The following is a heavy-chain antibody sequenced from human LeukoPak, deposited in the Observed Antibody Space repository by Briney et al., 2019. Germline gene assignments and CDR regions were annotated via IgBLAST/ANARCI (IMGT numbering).Heavy chain of an antibody. V-gene: IGHV4-34*01. D-gene: IGHD1-26*01. J-gene: IGHJ4*02. CDR1: GGSFSGYY. CDR3: AREGIVGAPSD. CDR2: INHSGST. Sequence: PSETLSLTCAVYGGSFSGYYWSWIRQPPGKGLEWIGEINHSGSTNYNPSLKSRVTISVDTSKNQFSLKLSSVTAADTGVYYCAREGIVGAPSDWGQGTLVTVSS.